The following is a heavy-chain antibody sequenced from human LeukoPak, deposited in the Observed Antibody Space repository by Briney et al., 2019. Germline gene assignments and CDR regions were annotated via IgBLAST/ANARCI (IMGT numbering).Heavy chain of an antibody. V-gene: IGHV1-18*03. CDR2: ISAYNGNT. D-gene: IGHD3-22*01. CDR1: GYTFTSYG. CDR3: AVGDSSGYLPDY. Sequence: ASVKVSCKASGYTFTSYGISWVRQAPGQGLEWMGWISAYNGNTNYAQKLQGRVTMTTDTSTSTAYMELRSLRSDDMAVYYCAVGDSSGYLPDYWGQGTLVTVSS. J-gene: IGHJ4*02.